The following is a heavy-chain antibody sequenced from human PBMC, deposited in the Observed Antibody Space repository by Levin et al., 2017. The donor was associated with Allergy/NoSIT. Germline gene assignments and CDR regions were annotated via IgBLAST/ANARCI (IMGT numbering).Heavy chain of an antibody. Sequence: GESLKISCAASGFTFSSYSMNWVRQAPGKGLEWVSSISSSSSYIYYADSVKGRFTISRDNAKNSLYLQMNSLRAEDTAVYYCAGTRLRLGEPPKYYYGMDVWGQGTTVTVSS. CDR3: AGTRLRLGEPPKYYYGMDV. V-gene: IGHV3-21*01. CDR1: GFTFSSYS. D-gene: IGHD3-16*01. CDR2: ISSSSSYI. J-gene: IGHJ6*02.